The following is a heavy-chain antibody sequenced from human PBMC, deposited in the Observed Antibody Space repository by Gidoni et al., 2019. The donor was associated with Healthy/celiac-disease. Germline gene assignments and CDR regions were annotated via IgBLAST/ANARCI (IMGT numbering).Heavy chain of an antibody. CDR3: ARDLITMVRGVIITDDAFDI. J-gene: IGHJ3*02. V-gene: IGHV3-11*05. Sequence: QVQLVESGGGLVKPGGSLRLSCAASGFTFSDYYMIWIRQAPGKGLEWVSYISSSSSYTNYADSVKGRFTISRDNAKNSLYLQMNSLRAEDTAVYYCARDLITMVRGVIITDDAFDIWGQGTMVTVSS. CDR2: ISSSSSYT. D-gene: IGHD3-10*01. CDR1: GFTFSDYY.